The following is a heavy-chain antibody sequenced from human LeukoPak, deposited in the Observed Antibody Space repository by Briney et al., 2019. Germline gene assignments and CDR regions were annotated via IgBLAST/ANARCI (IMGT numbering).Heavy chain of an antibody. CDR2: ISSNGGST. CDR1: GFXFSSYA. Sequence: GGSLRLSCSASGFXFSSYAMHWVRQAPGKGLEYVSAISSNGGSTYYADSVKGRFTISRDNSKNTLYLQMSSLRAEDTAVYYCVKRFKIAAADPGDDYWGQGTLVTVSS. V-gene: IGHV3-64D*06. CDR3: VKRFKIAAADPGDDY. J-gene: IGHJ4*02. D-gene: IGHD6-13*01.